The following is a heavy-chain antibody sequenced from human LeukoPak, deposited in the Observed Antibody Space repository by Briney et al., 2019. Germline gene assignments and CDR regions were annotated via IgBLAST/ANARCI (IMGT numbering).Heavy chain of an antibody. J-gene: IGHJ4*02. D-gene: IGHD1-26*01. V-gene: IGHV3-7*01. Sequence: GGALRLSCATFGFAFSDYWMTWVRQVPGKGLEWVANINREGNEKYYVDSVKGRFTISRDNAKNSVDLQMDSLRVEDTAVYYCARVGTWELQRVFDFWGQGTLVTVSS. CDR2: INREGNEK. CDR3: ARVGTWELQRVFDF. CDR1: GFAFSDYW.